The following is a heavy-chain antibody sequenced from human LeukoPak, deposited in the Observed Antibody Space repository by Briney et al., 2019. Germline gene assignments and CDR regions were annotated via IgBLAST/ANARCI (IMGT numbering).Heavy chain of an antibody. Sequence: SETLSLTCTVSGGSISSGGYYWSWIRQHPGKGLEWIGYIYYSGSTYYNPSLKSRVTISVDTSKNQFSLKLSSVTAADTAVYYCARKSYSSSWFAFDIWGQGTVVTVSS. D-gene: IGHD6-13*01. CDR3: ARKSYSSSWFAFDI. CDR2: IYYSGST. CDR1: GGSISSGGYY. J-gene: IGHJ3*02. V-gene: IGHV4-31*03.